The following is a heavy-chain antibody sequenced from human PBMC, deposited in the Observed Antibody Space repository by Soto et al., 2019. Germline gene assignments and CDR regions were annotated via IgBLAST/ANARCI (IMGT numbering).Heavy chain of an antibody. V-gene: IGHV4-31*03. CDR2: IYYSGST. Sequence: QVQLQESGPGLVKPSQTLSLTCTVSGGSISSGGYYWSWIRQHPGKGLEWIGYIYYSGSTYYNPSLKSRVTISVDTSKNQFSLKLSSVTAADTAVYYRARDYRYSGYDHFDYWGQGTLVTVSS. D-gene: IGHD5-12*01. CDR3: ARDYRYSGYDHFDY. CDR1: GGSISSGGYY. J-gene: IGHJ4*02.